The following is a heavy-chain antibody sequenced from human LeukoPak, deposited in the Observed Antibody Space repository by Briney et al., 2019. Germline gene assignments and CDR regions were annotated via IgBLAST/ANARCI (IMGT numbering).Heavy chain of an antibody. D-gene: IGHD3-10*01. J-gene: IGHJ6*02. CDR2: ISTSGSTI. CDR3: ARDPDITMVRGVNGVDV. CDR1: GFTFSSYE. Sequence: PGGSLRLSCAAPGFTFSSYEMTWVPKAPGKGLEWVSSISTSGSTIYYADSVKGRFTISRDNAKNSLYLQMNGLRAEDTAVYYCARDPDITMVRGVNGVDVWGQGTTVTVSS. V-gene: IGHV3-48*03.